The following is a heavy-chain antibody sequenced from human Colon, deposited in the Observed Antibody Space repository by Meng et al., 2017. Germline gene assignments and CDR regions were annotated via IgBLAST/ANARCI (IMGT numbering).Heavy chain of an antibody. CDR1: GYSFRPYA. D-gene: IGHD4-23*01. V-gene: IGHV7-4-1*02. Sequence: QVQLVQSGAELKKPGASVKISCKASGYSFRPYAINWVRHIPGQGLQWMGWINMYTAEPSYVEGFTGRLVFSLDISVSTAYLEISNLKAEDTALYFCARHNGNSDFDYWGQGTLVTVSS. CDR2: INMYTAEP. CDR3: ARHNGNSDFDY. J-gene: IGHJ4*02.